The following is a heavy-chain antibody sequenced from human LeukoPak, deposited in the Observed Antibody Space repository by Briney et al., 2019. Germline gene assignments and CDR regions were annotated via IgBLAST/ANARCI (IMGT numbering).Heavy chain of an antibody. V-gene: IGHV3-21*01. CDR2: ISSSSDYI. J-gene: IGHJ5*02. D-gene: IGHD2/OR15-2a*01. CDR1: GFTCSSYN. CDR3: ARGKTSQNIVTRKTYNWFDP. Sequence: GGSLRLSCAASGFTCSSYNMNWVRQAPGKGLEWVSSISSSSDYIYYADSVKGRFTISRDNAKNSLYLQVKSLRAEDTAVYYCARGKTSQNIVTRKTYNWFDPWGQGTLVTVSS.